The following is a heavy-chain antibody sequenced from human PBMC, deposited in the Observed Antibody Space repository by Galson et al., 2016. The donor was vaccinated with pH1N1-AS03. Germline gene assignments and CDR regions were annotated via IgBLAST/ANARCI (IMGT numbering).Heavy chain of an antibody. J-gene: IGHJ4*02. Sequence: SETLSLTCSVSGFSISSGHSWGWIRQPPGKGLEWIGNIYHSGSAYYNPSLKSRVTMSVDTSTNPFSLKLASLTSADSAVYFCARGGYYWGSGFFDFWGQGTLVSVSS. D-gene: IGHD1-26*01. CDR3: ARGGYYWGSGFFDF. V-gene: IGHV4-38-2*02. CDR2: IYHSGSA. CDR1: GFSISSGHS.